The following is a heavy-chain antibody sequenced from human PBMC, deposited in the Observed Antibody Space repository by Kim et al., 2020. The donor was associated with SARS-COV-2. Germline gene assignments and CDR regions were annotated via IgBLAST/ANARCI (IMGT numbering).Heavy chain of an antibody. J-gene: IGHJ1*01. V-gene: IGHV4-34*01. CDR1: GGSFSGYY. CDR3: ARARGEYSSSSAEYFQH. CDR2: INHSGST. Sequence: SETLSLTCAVYGGSFSGYYWSWIRQPPGKGLEWIGEINHSGSTNYNPSLKSRVTISVDTSKNQFSLKLSSVTAADTAVYYCARARGEYSSSSAEYFQHWGQGTLVTVSS. D-gene: IGHD6-6*01.